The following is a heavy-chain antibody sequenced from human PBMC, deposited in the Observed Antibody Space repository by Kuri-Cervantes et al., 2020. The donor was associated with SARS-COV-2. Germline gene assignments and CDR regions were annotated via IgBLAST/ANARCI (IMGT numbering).Heavy chain of an antibody. J-gene: IGHJ4*02. Sequence: GGSLRLSCAASGFTFSSYAMHWVRQAPGKGLEWVAVISYDGSNKYYADSVKGRFTISRDNSKNTLYLQMNSLRAEDTAVYYCARVSANYYDSSGYITTALSYFDYWGQGTLVTVSS. CDR1: GFTFSSYA. CDR3: ARVSANYYDSSGYITTALSYFDY. V-gene: IGHV3-30-3*01. D-gene: IGHD3-22*01. CDR2: ISYDGSNK.